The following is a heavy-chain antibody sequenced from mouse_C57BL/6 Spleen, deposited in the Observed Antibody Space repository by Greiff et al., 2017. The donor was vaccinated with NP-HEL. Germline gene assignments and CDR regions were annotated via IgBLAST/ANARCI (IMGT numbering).Heavy chain of an antibody. CDR3: ARGYYGSNFDY. CDR2: IYPGSGNT. D-gene: IGHD1-1*01. J-gene: IGHJ2*01. V-gene: IGHV1-76*01. Sequence: QVHVKQSGAELVRPGASVKLSCKASGYTFTDYYINWVKQRPGQGLEWIARIYPGSGNTYYNEKFKGKATLTAEKSSSTAYMQLSSLTSEDSAVYCCARGYYGSNFDYWGQGTTLTVSS. CDR1: GYTFTDYY.